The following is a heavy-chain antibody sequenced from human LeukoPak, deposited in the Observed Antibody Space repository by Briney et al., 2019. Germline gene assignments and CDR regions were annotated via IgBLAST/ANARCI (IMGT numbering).Heavy chain of an antibody. D-gene: IGHD5/OR15-5a*01. CDR2: IISKTDGGTT. J-gene: IGHJ4*02. V-gene: IGHV3-15*07. CDR1: DLIFSNAW. CDR3: TTRLSTSGYPSTDY. Sequence: PGGSLRLSCEASDLIFSNAWMNWVRQAPGKGLEWVGRIISKTDGGTTNYAAPVIGRFTISRDDSKNTLYLQMTSLKIDDTAVYYCTTRLSTSGYPSTDYWGQGTLVTVSS.